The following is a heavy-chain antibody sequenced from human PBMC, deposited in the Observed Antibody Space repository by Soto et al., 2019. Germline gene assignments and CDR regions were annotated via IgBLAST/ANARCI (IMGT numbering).Heavy chain of an antibody. CDR2: IYYSGST. CDR3: ARGEREAGATFVY. V-gene: IGHV4-39*01. J-gene: IGHJ4*02. CDR1: GGSISSSSYY. Sequence: QLQLQESGPGLVKPSETLSLTCTVSGGSISSSSYYWGWIRQPPGKGLEWIGSIYYSGSTYYNPSLKSRVTISVDTSKNQFSLKLSSVTAADTAVYYCARGEREAGATFVYWGQGTLVTVSS. D-gene: IGHD1-26*01.